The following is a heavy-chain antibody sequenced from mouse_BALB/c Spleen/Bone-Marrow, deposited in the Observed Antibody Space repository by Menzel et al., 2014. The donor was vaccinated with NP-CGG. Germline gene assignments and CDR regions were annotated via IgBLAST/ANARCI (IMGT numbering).Heavy chain of an antibody. D-gene: IGHD2-1*01. CDR1: GFTFSSYT. J-gene: IGHJ4*01. V-gene: IGHV5-6-4*01. CDR3: TRDGKGNYDYAMDY. CDR2: ISSGGSYT. Sequence: VKLMESGGGLVKPGGSLKLSCAASGFTFSSYTMSWVRQTPEKRLKWVATISSGGSYTYYPDSVKGRFTISRDNAKNTLYLQMSSLKSEDTAMYYCTRDGKGNYDYAMDYWGQGTSVTVSS.